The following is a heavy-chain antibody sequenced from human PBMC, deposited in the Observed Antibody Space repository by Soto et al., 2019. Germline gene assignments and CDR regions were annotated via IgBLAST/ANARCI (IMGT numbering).Heavy chain of an antibody. D-gene: IGHD3-10*01. Sequence: AVKVSCKSSGGTFSSYAISWVRQAPGQGLEWMGGIIPIFGTANYAQKFQGRVTITADESTSTAYMELSSLRSEDTAVYYCAGYSGSLHWFDPWGQGTLVTVSS. V-gene: IGHV1-69*13. CDR1: GGTFSSYA. J-gene: IGHJ5*02. CDR3: AGYSGSLHWFDP. CDR2: IIPIFGTA.